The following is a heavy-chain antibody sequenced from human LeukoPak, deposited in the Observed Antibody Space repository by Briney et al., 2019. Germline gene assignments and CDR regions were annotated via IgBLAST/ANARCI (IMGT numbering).Heavy chain of an antibody. CDR3: AKVKGIAVARYYFDY. CDR2: ISGSGGST. D-gene: IGHD6-19*01. CDR1: GFTFSSYW. J-gene: IGHJ4*02. V-gene: IGHV3-23*01. Sequence: GGSLRLSGAASGFTFSSYWMSWVRQAPGKGLEWVSAISGSGGSTYYADSVKGRFTISRDNSKNTLYLQMNSLRAEDTAVYYCAKVKGIAVARYYFDYWGQGTLVTVSS.